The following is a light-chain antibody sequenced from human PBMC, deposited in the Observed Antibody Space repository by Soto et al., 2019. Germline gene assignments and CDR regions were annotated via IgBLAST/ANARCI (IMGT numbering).Light chain of an antibody. CDR1: TNDVGDYNY. CDR3: TSYRSGSILYV. CDR2: EVR. Sequence: QSALTQPASVSGSLGQSITISCTGTTNDVGDYNYVSWYQQHPGKAPKLMIYEVRNRPSGVSNRFSGSKSGNTASLTISGLQADDEGDYYCTSYRSGSILYVFGTGTKLTVL. J-gene: IGLJ1*01. V-gene: IGLV2-14*01.